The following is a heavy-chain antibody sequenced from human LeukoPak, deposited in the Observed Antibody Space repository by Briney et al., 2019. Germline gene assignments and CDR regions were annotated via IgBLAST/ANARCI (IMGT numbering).Heavy chain of an antibody. CDR2: VASDGRNK. D-gene: IGHD4/OR15-4a*01. CDR1: GFIFSTSD. Sequence: GGSLRLSCAASGFIFSTSDMHWLRQAPGKGLEWVAHVASDGRNKYYADSVQGRFTGSRDNSKNTVYLQMNSLRADDTAVYYCARGPLRGAFDYWGQGTLVTVSS. CDR3: ARGPLRGAFDY. V-gene: IGHV3-30*03. J-gene: IGHJ4*02.